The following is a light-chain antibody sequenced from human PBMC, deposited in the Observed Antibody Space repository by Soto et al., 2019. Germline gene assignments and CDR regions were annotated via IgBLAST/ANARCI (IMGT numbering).Light chain of an antibody. CDR3: QQYGRSPRT. V-gene: IGKV3-20*01. CDR2: AAS. Sequence: EIVLTQSPGTLSLSPGERATLSCRASQSVPGTYLACYQHKPGQAPMLLIYAASSRATGIPDRFSGSGFGTDFSCTIIRLDPEDLAVYYWQQYGRSPRTFGGGSKVDTK. CDR1: QSVPGTY. J-gene: IGKJ4*01.